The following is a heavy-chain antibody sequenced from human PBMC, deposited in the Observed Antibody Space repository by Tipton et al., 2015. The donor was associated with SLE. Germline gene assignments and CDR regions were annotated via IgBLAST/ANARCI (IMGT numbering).Heavy chain of an antibody. Sequence: SLRLSCAASGFTFSSYDMHWVRQATGKGLEWVSAIVTAGDTSYPGSVKGRFTISRENAKNSLYLQMNSLRAGDTAVYYCARERPGIAAAGGYYYSYGMDFWGQVTTVIVSS. D-gene: IGHD6-13*01. CDR2: IVTAGDT. CDR3: ARERPGIAAAGGYYYSYGMDF. V-gene: IGHV3-13*04. CDR1: GFTFSSYD. J-gene: IGHJ6*02.